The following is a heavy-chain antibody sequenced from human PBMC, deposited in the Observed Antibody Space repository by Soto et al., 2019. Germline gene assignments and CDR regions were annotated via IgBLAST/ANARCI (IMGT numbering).Heavy chain of an antibody. CDR3: AKDIGWFGPNYYYYGMDV. V-gene: IGHV3-23*01. D-gene: IGHD3-10*01. CDR1: GFTFSSYA. Sequence: EVQLLESGGGLVQPGGSLRLSCAASGFTFSSYAMSWVRQAPGKGLEWVSAISGSGGSTYYADSVKGRFTISRDNSKNTLYLQMNSLRAEDTAVYYCAKDIGWFGPNYYYYGMDVWGQGTTVTVSS. J-gene: IGHJ6*02. CDR2: ISGSGGST.